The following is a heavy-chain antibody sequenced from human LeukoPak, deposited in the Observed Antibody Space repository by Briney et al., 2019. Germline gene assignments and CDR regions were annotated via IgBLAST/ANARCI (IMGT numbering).Heavy chain of an antibody. CDR2: SSWNSGSI. CDR1: GFTFDDYA. V-gene: IGHV3-9*01. Sequence: PGGSLRLSCAASGFTFDDYAMHWVRQAPGKGLEWVSGSSWNSGSIGYADSVKGRFTISRDNAKNSLYLQMNSLRAEATALYYCAKDADTSYGDYVHWGQGTLVTVSS. CDR3: AKDADTSYGDYVH. J-gene: IGHJ4*02. D-gene: IGHD4-17*01.